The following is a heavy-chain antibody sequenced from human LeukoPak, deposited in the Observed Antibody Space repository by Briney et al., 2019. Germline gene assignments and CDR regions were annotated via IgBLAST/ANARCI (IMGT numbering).Heavy chain of an antibody. CDR3: AKVKAKVRGVNYGMDV. Sequence: GGSLRLSCAASGFTFSSYGMHWVRQAPGKGLEWVAVISYDGSNKYYADSVKGRFTISRDSSKNTLYLQMNSLRAEDTAVYYCAKVKAKVRGVNYGMDVWGQGTTVTVSS. J-gene: IGHJ6*02. CDR2: ISYDGSNK. D-gene: IGHD3-10*01. CDR1: GFTFSSYG. V-gene: IGHV3-30*18.